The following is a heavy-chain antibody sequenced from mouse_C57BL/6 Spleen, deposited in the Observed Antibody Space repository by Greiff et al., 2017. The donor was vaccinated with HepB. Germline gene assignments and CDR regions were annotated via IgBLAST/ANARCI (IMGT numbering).Heavy chain of an antibody. J-gene: IGHJ4*01. CDR1: GFSFNTYA. CDR2: IRSKSNNYAT. V-gene: IGHV10-1*01. D-gene: IGHD1-1*01. CDR3: VRDYGSSYFTMDY. Sequence: EVKLQESGGGLVQPKGSLKLSCAASGFSFNTYAMNWVRQAPGKGLEWVARIRSKSNNYATYYADSVKDRFTISRDDSESMLYLQMNNLKTEDTAMYYCVRDYGSSYFTMDYWGQGTSVTVSS.